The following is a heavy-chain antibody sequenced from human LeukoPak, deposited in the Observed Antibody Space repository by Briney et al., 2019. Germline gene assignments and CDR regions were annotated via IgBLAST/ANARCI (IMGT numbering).Heavy chain of an antibody. J-gene: IGHJ4*02. CDR1: GFTFSSYE. V-gene: IGHV3-48*03. Sequence: PGGSLRLSCAASGFTFSSYEMNWVRQAPGKGLEWISYISSTGSTIYYADSVKGRFTISRDNAKNLLYLRMNRLTDEDTAVYFCARTWEAVGARDLDYWGQGTLVTVPS. D-gene: IGHD1-26*01. CDR2: ISSTGSTI. CDR3: ARTWEAVGARDLDY.